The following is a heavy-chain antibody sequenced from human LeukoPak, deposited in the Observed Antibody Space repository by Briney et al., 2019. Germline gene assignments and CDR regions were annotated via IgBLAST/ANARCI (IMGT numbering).Heavy chain of an antibody. CDR3: AKYDRVDLDAFDM. J-gene: IGHJ3*02. CDR2: ISWNRGSV. D-gene: IGHD5-12*01. V-gene: IGHV3-9*01. Sequence: GGSLRLSCVASGFTCDDCAMHWVRQVPGKGLEWVSGISWNRGSVGYAVSVKGRFTISRDKAKNSLYLQMSSLRVEDTALYYCAKYDRVDLDAFDMWGQGTMVTVSS. CDR1: GFTCDDCA.